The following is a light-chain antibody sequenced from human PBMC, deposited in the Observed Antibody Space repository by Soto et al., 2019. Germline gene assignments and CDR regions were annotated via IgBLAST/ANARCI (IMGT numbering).Light chain of an antibody. CDR1: SSYIGPYDH. J-gene: IGLJ1*01. Sequence: QSARPQPRSVSGAPGQAVTISCTRTSSYIGPYDHVAWYQQHPGKAPKLIIFAVSKRPSGVPDRFSGSKSGNTASLTISGLQAEDEADYYCSSYAGNYIYVFATGTKVTVL. CDR2: AVS. V-gene: IGLV2-11*01. CDR3: SSYAGNYIYV.